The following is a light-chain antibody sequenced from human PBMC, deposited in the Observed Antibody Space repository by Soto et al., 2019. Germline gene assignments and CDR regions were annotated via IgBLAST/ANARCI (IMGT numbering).Light chain of an antibody. CDR2: GAS. CDR3: QQFNYSPWT. J-gene: IGKJ1*01. CDR1: QSLSSSF. Sequence: EVVLTQSPGTLSLSPGERATLSCRASQSLSSSFLAWYQQAPGQAPRLLIYGASSRATGIPDRFSGSGSGTDFTLTISRLEPEDFAVYYCQQFNYSPWTFGQGTKVE. V-gene: IGKV3-20*01.